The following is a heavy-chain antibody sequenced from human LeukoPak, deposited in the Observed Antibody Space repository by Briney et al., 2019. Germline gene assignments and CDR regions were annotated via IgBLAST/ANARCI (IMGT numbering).Heavy chain of an antibody. CDR3: ARDDVGALDY. V-gene: IGHV3-7*01. Sequence: GGSLRLSCAASGFTFRSYWMTWARQAPGKGLEWVANMKQDGREKHYVDSVKGRFTISRDNARNSLYLQMNSLRAEDSAVYYCARDDVGALDYWGQGTLVTVSS. J-gene: IGHJ4*02. CDR1: GFTFRSYW. D-gene: IGHD3-16*01. CDR2: MKQDGREK.